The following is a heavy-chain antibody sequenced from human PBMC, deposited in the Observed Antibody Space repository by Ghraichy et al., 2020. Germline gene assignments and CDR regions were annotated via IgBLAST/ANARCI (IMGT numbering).Heavy chain of an antibody. J-gene: IGHJ3*02. Sequence: SETLSLTCTVSGGSISSYYWSWIRQPPGKGLEWIGYIYYSGSTNYNPSLKSRVTISVDTSKNQFSLKLSSVTAADTAVYYCARQGIAVAEKIGASDAFDIWGQGTMVTVSS. D-gene: IGHD6-19*01. CDR2: IYYSGST. CDR1: GGSISSYY. V-gene: IGHV4-59*08. CDR3: ARQGIAVAEKIGASDAFDI.